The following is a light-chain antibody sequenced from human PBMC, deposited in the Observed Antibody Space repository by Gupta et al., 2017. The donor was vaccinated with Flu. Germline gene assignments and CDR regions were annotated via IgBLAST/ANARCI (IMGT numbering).Light chain of an antibody. CDR1: SLRSYC. J-gene: IGLJ1*01. V-gene: IGLV3-19*01. CDR2: GKN. Sequence: SSELTQDPSVSVALGQTVRITCQGDSLRSYCAGWYQQKPGQAPILVIHGKNNRPSGIPDRFSGSSSGNTASLTITGAQAEDEADYYCNSRDSSDNHRVFGTGTKVTVL. CDR3: NSRDSSDNHRV.